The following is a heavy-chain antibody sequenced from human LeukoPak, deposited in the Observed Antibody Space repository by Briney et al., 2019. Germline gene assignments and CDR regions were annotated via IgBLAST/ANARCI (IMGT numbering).Heavy chain of an antibody. D-gene: IGHD5-18*01. CDR2: INHSGST. Sequence: PSETLSLTCAVYGGSFGGYYWSWIRQPPGKGLEWIGEINHSGSTNYNPSLKSRVTISVGTSKNQFSLKLSSVTAADTAVYYCARATGYSYGFRTIDFDYWGQGTLVTVSS. J-gene: IGHJ4*02. CDR3: ARATGYSYGFRTIDFDY. V-gene: IGHV4-34*01. CDR1: GGSFGGYY.